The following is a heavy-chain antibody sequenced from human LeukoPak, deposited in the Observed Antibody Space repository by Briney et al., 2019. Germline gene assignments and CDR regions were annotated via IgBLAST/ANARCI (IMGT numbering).Heavy chain of an antibody. D-gene: IGHD6-25*01. Sequence: SETLSLTCSVSGYSISSGYYWGWIRQPPGKGLEWIAVIYYSGSTSHNPSLKSRVTISVATSKNQFSLKLTSVTAADSAVYYCARATGIAAAGIIDAFDIWGQGTMVTVSS. CDR2: IYYSGST. CDR3: ARATGIAAAGIIDAFDI. J-gene: IGHJ3*02. CDR1: GYSISSGYY. V-gene: IGHV4-38-2*02.